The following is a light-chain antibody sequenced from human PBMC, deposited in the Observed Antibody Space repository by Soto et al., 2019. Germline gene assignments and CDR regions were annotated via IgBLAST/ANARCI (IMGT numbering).Light chain of an antibody. CDR3: SSYTTVSTYV. CDR2: DVR. V-gene: IGLV2-14*01. CDR1: SSDVGGYNY. J-gene: IGLJ1*01. Sequence: SVLSQPAPLSGSPGQSITISRPGTSSDVGGYNYVSWYQQHPGKAPKLMIYDVRNRPSGVSNRFSGSKSVNTASLTISGLQAEDEADYYCSSYTTVSTYVFGTGTKVTVL.